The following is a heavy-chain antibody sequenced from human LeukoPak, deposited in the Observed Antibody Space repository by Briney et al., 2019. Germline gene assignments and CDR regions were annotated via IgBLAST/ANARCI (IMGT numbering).Heavy chain of an antibody. CDR1: GYTFTGYY. V-gene: IGHV1-2*06. CDR3: ASSPMITATTDWFDP. J-gene: IGHJ5*02. CDR2: INPNSGGT. Sequence: ASVKVSCKASGYTFTGYYMHWVRQAPGQGLEWMGRINPNSGGTNYAQKLQGRVTMTRDPTISTAYIELSRLRSDDTAVYYCASSPMITATTDWFDPWGQGTLVTVSS. D-gene: IGHD1-20*01.